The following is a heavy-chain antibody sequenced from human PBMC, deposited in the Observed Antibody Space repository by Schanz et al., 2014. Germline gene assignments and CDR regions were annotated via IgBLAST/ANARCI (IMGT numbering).Heavy chain of an antibody. D-gene: IGHD1-26*01. V-gene: IGHV3-23*01. CDR3: AKEGSIYWDRSVDY. Sequence: EVRLLESGGGLVQPGGSLRLSCVGSGFTFGSYAMNWVRQAPGKGLEWVSTIRTSASDTFYADSVKGRFTISRDNSKNTLYLQMNSLRPEDTAVYYCAKEGSIYWDRSVDYWGQGTLVTVSS. CDR1: GFTFGSYA. J-gene: IGHJ4*02. CDR2: IRTSASDT.